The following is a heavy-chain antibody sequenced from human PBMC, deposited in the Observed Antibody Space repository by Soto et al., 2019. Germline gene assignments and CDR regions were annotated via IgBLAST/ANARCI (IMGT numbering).Heavy chain of an antibody. D-gene: IGHD6-13*01. CDR2: IYYSGST. Sequence: SETLSLTCTVSGDSISSGGYYWSWIRQHPGKGLEWIGYIYYSGSTYYNPSLKSRVTISVDTSKNQFSLKLSSVTAADTAVYFCARAPSSNWYQDFDFWGQGTLVTVSS. J-gene: IGHJ4*02. CDR1: GDSISSGGYY. V-gene: IGHV4-31*03. CDR3: ARAPSSNWYQDFDF.